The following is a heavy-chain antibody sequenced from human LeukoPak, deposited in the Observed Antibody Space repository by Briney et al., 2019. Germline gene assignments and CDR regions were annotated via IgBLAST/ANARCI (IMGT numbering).Heavy chain of an antibody. V-gene: IGHV3-7*01. D-gene: IGHD3-22*01. Sequence: PGGSLRLSCAASGFTFSSYSMNWVRQAPGKGLEWVANIKQDGSEKYYVDSVKGRFTISRDNAKNSLYLQMNSLRAEDTAVYYCARETYYYDSSGYSNFDYWGQGTLVTVSS. CDR2: IKQDGSEK. CDR1: GFTFSSYS. J-gene: IGHJ4*02. CDR3: ARETYYYDSSGYSNFDY.